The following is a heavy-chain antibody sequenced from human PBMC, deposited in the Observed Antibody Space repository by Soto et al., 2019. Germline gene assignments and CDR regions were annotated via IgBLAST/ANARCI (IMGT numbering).Heavy chain of an antibody. J-gene: IGHJ4*02. Sequence: SETLSLTCIVSGDSISYYTWTCIRQPAGKTLEWIGRLYSTGTLTYNPTLKSRVTMSVDTSKNQLSLTLNSVTAADTAVYFCASENESYRSLDYWGQGTVVTVSS. CDR3: ASENESYRSLDY. D-gene: IGHD3-16*02. CDR1: GDSISYYT. V-gene: IGHV4-4*07. CDR2: LYSTGTL.